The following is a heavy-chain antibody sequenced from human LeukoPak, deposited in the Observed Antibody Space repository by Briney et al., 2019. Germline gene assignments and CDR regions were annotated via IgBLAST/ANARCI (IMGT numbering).Heavy chain of an antibody. CDR1: GGSISSSNW. CDR3: ARVRSITMIVVALDI. CDR2: IYHSGST. J-gene: IGHJ3*02. D-gene: IGHD3-22*01. V-gene: IGHV4-4*02. Sequence: SETLSLTCAVSGGSISSSNWWSWVRQPPGKGLEWIGEIYHSGSTNYNPSLKSRVTISVDKSKNQFSLKLSSVTAADTAVYYCARVRSITMIVVALDIWGQGTMVTVSS.